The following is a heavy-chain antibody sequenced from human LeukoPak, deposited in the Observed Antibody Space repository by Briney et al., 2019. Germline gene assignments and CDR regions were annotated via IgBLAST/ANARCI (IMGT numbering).Heavy chain of an antibody. Sequence: GGSLRLSCAASGFTFSSYAMSWVRQAPGKGLEWVSAISGSGGSTYYADSVKGRFTISRGNSKNTLYLQMNSLRAEDTAVYYCAKGLGDWGSGRPYYYYGMDVWGQGTTVTVSS. V-gene: IGHV3-23*01. D-gene: IGHD3-10*01. CDR2: ISGSGGST. CDR1: GFTFSSYA. CDR3: AKGLGDWGSGRPYYYYGMDV. J-gene: IGHJ6*02.